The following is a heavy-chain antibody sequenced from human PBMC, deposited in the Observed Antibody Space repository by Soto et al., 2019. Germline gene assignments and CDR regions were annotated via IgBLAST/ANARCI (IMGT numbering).Heavy chain of an antibody. D-gene: IGHD3-10*01. Sequence: GGSLRLSCAASGFTFSNAWMNWVRQAPGKGLEWVGRIKRKTDGGITDYPAPVKGKFTISRDDSKNTLYLQMNSLKTEDTAVYYCTSAPPMVRGVISLWGQGTLVTVSS. CDR1: GFTFSNAW. CDR3: TSAPPMVRGVISL. V-gene: IGHV3-15*07. CDR2: IKRKTDGGIT. J-gene: IGHJ4*02.